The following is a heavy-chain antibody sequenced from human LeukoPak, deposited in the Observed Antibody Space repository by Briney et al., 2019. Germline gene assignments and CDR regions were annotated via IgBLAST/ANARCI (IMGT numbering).Heavy chain of an antibody. CDR2: ISSSGSTI. CDR1: GFTFSDYY. V-gene: IGHV3-11*01. D-gene: IGHD6-13*01. J-gene: IGHJ4*02. CDR3: ARRQQLDYYFDY. Sequence: GGSLRLSCAASGFTFSDYYMSWIRQAPGKGLEWVSYISSSGSTIYYADSVKGRFTISRDNAKNSLYPQMNSLRAEDTAVYYCARRQQLDYYFDYWGQGTLVTVSS.